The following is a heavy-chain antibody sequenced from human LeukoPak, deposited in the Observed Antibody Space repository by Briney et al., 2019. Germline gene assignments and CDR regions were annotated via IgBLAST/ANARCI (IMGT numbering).Heavy chain of an antibody. J-gene: IGHJ4*02. CDR1: GGSISSSNW. D-gene: IGHD5-18*01. V-gene: IGHV3-53*01. Sequence: ETLSLTCAVSGGSISSSNWWSWVRQAPGKGLEWVSALYIGGNTYYADSVRGRFTISRDNSKNTLYLQMNSLRAEDTAIYYCTTAAGYNYGQYWGQGTLVTVSS. CDR3: TTAAGYNYGQY. CDR2: LYIGGNT.